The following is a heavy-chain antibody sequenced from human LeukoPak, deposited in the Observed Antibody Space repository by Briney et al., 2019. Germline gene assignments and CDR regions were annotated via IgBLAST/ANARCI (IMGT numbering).Heavy chain of an antibody. D-gene: IGHD1-26*01. CDR3: ARGSIIISGSYQDLYYFDY. CDR1: GGSISSYY. V-gene: IGHV4-59*01. CDR2: IYYSGST. J-gene: IGHJ4*02. Sequence: SETLSLTCTVSGGSISSYYWSWIRQPPGKGLEWIGYIYYSGSTNYNPSLKSRVTMSVDTSKNQFSLKLSSVTAADTAVYYCARGSIIISGSYQDLYYFDYWGQGTLVTVSS.